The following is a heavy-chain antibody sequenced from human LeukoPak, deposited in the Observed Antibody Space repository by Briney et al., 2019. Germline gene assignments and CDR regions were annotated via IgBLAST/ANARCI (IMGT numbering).Heavy chain of an antibody. Sequence: SENPSHTCVVSGASISRYFWTWVLQPTGKGLKWIEHIYYSGSTNYNPSLKSRVTISIDTSNNHFSLELNSVTAADTAVYYCARNQYSSSPDFHYWGPGTLVTVSS. D-gene: IGHD6-13*01. J-gene: IGHJ4*02. CDR3: ARNQYSSSPDFHY. CDR1: GASISRYF. CDR2: IYYSGST. V-gene: IGHV4-59*01.